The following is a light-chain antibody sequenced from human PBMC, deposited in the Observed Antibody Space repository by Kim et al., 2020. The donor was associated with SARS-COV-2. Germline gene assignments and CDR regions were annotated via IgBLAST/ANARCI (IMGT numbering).Light chain of an antibody. CDR3: NSRDSSGNHLV. CDR1: SLRSYY. V-gene: IGLV3-19*01. Sequence: SSELTQDPAVSVALGQTVRITCQGDSLRSYYASWYQQKPGQAPVLVISVKNNRPSGIPDRFYGSSSGNKASLTITGAQAEDDADYYCNSRDSSGNHLVFGGATQLTVL. CDR2: VKN. J-gene: IGLJ2*01.